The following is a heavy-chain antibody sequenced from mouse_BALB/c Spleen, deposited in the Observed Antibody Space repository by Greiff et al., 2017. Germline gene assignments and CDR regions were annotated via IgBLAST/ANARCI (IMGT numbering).Heavy chain of an antibody. D-gene: IGHD1-3*01. J-gene: IGHJ4*01. Sequence: VQLKESGPELVKPGASVKVSCKASGYAFTSYNMYWVKQSHGKSLEWIGYIDPYNGGTSYNQKFKGKATLTVDKSSSTAYMHLNSLTSEDSAVYYCARSGKEYYYAMDYWGQGTSVTVSS. CDR1: GYAFTSYN. V-gene: IGHV1S135*01. CDR3: ARSGKEYYYAMDY. CDR2: IDPYNGGT.